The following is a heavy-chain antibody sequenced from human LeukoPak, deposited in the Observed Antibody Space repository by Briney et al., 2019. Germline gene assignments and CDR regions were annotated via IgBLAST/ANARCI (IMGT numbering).Heavy chain of an antibody. CDR2: ISSNGGST. CDR3: ARGSLPSALDY. V-gene: IGHV3-64*01. CDR1: GFTFSSYA. J-gene: IGHJ4*02. Sequence: GGSLRLSCAASGFTFSSYAMHWVRQAPGKGLEYVSAISSNGGSTYYANSVKGRFTISRDNSKNTLYLQMGSLRAEDMAVYYCARGSLPSALDYWGQGTLVTVSS. D-gene: IGHD3-3*01.